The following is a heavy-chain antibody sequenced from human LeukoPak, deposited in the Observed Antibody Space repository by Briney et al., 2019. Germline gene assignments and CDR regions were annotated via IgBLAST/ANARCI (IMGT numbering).Heavy chain of an antibody. CDR2: IYDIGGT. J-gene: IGHJ6*02. Sequence: PGGSLRLSCAASGFTVNTNYMTWVRQTPEKGLEWVSVIYDIGGTYYADSVKGRFTISRDNSKNTVYLQMNSLRVDDTAIYYCARVCGTYPCYYGMDVWGQGATVTVSS. CDR1: GFTVNTNY. CDR3: ARVCGTYPCYYGMDV. D-gene: IGHD1-26*01. V-gene: IGHV3-66*01.